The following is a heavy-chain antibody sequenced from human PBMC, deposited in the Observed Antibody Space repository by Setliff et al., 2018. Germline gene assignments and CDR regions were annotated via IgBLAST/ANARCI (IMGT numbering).Heavy chain of an antibody. J-gene: IGHJ3*02. CDR1: GFTFSSYA. CDR2: ISDGGGRT. D-gene: IGHD6-13*01. Sequence: PGGSLRLSCAASGFTFSSYAMSWVRRAPGKGLEWVLAISDGGGRTYYADSVKGRFTSSRDNAKKTLYLRMNSLRVDDTAVYYCARPRGYSDRWYYDALDIWGQGTMVTVSS. CDR3: ARPRGYSDRWYYDALDI. V-gene: IGHV3-23*01.